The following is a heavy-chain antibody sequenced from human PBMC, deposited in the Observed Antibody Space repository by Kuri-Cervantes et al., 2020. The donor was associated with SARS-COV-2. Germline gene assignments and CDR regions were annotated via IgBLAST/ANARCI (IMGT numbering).Heavy chain of an antibody. CDR2: SKNKANSYTT. CDR1: GFTFSDHY. J-gene: IGHJ4*02. V-gene: IGHV3-72*01. CDR3: AKYCGAASCYSGFDH. Sequence: GESLKISCAASGFTFSDHYIDWVRQAPGKGLEWVGRSKNKANSYTTEFAASVKGRFTISRDDSKNSLYLQMNSLRAEDTAVYYCAKYCGAASCYSGFDHWGQGTLVTVSS. D-gene: IGHD2-15*01.